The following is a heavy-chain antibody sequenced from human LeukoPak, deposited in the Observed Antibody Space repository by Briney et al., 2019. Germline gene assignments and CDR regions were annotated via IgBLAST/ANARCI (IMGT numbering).Heavy chain of an antibody. V-gene: IGHV4-4*07. CDR3: ARMSYDFWSGYPLAFDI. CDR2: IYTSGST. Sequence: SETLSLTCTVSGGSISSYYWSWIRQPAGKGLEWLGRIYTSGSTNYNPSLKSRVTMSVDTSKNQFSLKLSSVTAADTAVYYCARMSYDFWSGYPLAFDIWGQGTMVTVSS. CDR1: GGSISSYY. J-gene: IGHJ3*02. D-gene: IGHD3-3*01.